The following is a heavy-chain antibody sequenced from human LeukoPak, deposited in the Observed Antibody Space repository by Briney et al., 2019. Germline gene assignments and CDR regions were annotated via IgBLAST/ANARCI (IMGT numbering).Heavy chain of an antibody. D-gene: IGHD2-2*01. CDR2: IHYSGST. CDR1: GGSISSSRYY. V-gene: IGHV4-39*07. J-gene: IGHJ3*02. CDR3: VRTRLSDHIVPAAERADDACDM. Sequence: SETLSLTCTVSGGSISSSRYYWGWIRQPPGKGLEWIGRIHYSGSTYYNPSLKSRVTVSVDTSENQFSLKLSSVAAADTAVYFCVRTRLSDHIVPAAERADDACDMWGQGTMVTVSS.